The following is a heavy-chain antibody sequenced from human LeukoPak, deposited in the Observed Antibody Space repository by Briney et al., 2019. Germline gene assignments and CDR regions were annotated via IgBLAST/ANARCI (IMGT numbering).Heavy chain of an antibody. V-gene: IGHV4-61*02. J-gene: IGHJ4*02. D-gene: IGHD5-18*01. CDR1: GGSISSGSYY. Sequence: SETLSLTCTVSGGSISSGSYYWSWIRQPAGKGLEWIGRIYTSGTTNYNPSLKSRVTISVDTSKNQFSLKLSSVTAADTAVYYCARLTQVVGYSYHFDYWGQGTLVTVSS. CDR2: IYTSGTT. CDR3: ARLTQVVGYSYHFDY.